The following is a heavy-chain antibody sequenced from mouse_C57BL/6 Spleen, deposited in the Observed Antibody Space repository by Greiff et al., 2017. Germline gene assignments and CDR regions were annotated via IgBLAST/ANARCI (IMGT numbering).Heavy chain of an antibody. D-gene: IGHD2-10*01. V-gene: IGHV1-50*01. Sequence: QVQLQQPGAELVKPGASVKLSCKASGYTFTSYWMQWVKQRPGQGLEWIGEIDPSDSYTNYNQKFKGKATLTVDTSSSTAYMQLSSLTSEDSAVYYCARSYPWYFDVWGTGTTVTVSS. CDR3: ARSYPWYFDV. J-gene: IGHJ1*03. CDR2: IDPSDSYT. CDR1: GYTFTSYW.